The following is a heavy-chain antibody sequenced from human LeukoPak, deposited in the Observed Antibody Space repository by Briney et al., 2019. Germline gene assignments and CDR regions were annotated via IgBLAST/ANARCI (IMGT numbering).Heavy chain of an antibody. D-gene: IGHD3-10*01. CDR1: GGSISSSNYF. CDR3: ARYVVYGSGKYYFDY. V-gene: IGHV4-39*01. Sequence: SETLSLTCTVSGGSISSSNYFWSWIRQPPGQELEWIAXINYGGTTYYNPSLKSRVTISVDTSKNQFSLRLTSVTAADTAVYLCARYVVYGSGKYYFDYWGQGSLVSVSS. CDR2: INYGGTT. J-gene: IGHJ4*02.